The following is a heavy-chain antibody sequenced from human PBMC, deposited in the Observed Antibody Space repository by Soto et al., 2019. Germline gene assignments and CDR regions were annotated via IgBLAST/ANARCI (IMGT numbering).Heavy chain of an antibody. V-gene: IGHV3-23*01. J-gene: IGHJ4*02. CDR2: ISGTGGDT. CDR1: GFTFSSYV. D-gene: IGHD5-12*01. Sequence: EMQLLESGGGLVQPGGSLRLSCAASGFTFSSYVMNWVRQAPGKGLEWVSTISGTGGDTYYADSVKGRFTVSRDNSKNTLFLQMNSPGAEETAVYYCAKGNNGYALFFNYWGQGTLVTVSS. CDR3: AKGNNGYALFFNY.